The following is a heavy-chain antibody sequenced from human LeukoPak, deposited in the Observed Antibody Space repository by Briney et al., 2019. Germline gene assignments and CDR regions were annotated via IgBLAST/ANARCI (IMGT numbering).Heavy chain of an antibody. CDR2: ISAYNGNT. D-gene: IGHD6-13*01. J-gene: IGHJ5*02. Sequence: ASVKVSCKASGYTFTSYGISWVRQAPGQGLEWMGWISAYNGNTNYAQKFQGRVTITADKSTSTAYMELSSLRSEDTAVYYCARDLGSAAAGNWFDPWGQGTLVTVSS. CDR3: ARDLGSAAAGNWFDP. CDR1: GYTFTSYG. V-gene: IGHV1-18*01.